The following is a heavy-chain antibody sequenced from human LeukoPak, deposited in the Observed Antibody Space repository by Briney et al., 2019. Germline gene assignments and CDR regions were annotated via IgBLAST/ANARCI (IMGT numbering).Heavy chain of an antibody. CDR2: ISYDGSNK. J-gene: IGHJ6*02. CDR1: GFTFSSYA. CDR3: ARERGRIVVVPAAKPEGYGMDV. V-gene: IGHV3-30-3*01. Sequence: PGGSLRLSCAASGFTFSSYAMHWVRQAPGKGLEWVAVISYDGSNKYYADSVKGRFTISRDNSKNTLYLQMNSLRAEDTAVYYCARERGRIVVVPAAKPEGYGMDVWGQGTTVTVSS. D-gene: IGHD2-2*01.